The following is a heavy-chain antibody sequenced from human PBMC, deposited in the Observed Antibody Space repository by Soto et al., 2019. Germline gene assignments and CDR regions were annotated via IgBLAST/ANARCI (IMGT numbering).Heavy chain of an antibody. Sequence: ASVKVSCKASGYTFTSYDINWVRQATGQGLEWMGWMNPNSGDTGYAQKFQGRVTMTRNTSISTAYMELSSLRSEDTAVYYCARASTGTTPYYYYYMDVWGKGTTVTV. J-gene: IGHJ6*03. CDR2: MNPNSGDT. D-gene: IGHD1-7*01. CDR3: ARASTGTTPYYYYYMDV. V-gene: IGHV1-8*01. CDR1: GYTFTSYD.